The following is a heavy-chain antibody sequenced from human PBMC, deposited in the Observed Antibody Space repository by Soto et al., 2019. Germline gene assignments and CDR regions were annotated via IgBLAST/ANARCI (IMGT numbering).Heavy chain of an antibody. D-gene: IGHD2-15*01. CDR2: ISRSSSYI. Sequence: GGSLRLSCAASGFTFSSYSLNWVRQAPGKGLEWVSSISRSSSYIYYADSVKGRFTISRDNAKNSLYLQMNSLRAEDTAVYYCARGGIYCSGGSCWVYYMDVWGKGTTVTVSS. J-gene: IGHJ6*03. CDR3: ARGGIYCSGGSCWVYYMDV. CDR1: GFTFSSYS. V-gene: IGHV3-21*01.